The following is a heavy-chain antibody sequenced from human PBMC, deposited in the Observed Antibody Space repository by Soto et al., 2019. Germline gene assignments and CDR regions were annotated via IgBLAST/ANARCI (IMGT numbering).Heavy chain of an antibody. J-gene: IGHJ4*02. CDR1: GFAFTSSA. CDR2: IVVGSGNT. D-gene: IGHD3-10*01. V-gene: IGHV1-58*02. Sequence: ASVKVSCKASGFAFTSSAMQWVRQARGQRLEWIGWIVVGSGNTNYAQKFQERVTITRDMSTSTAYMELSSLRSEDTAVYYCAASTMVRAPVGYWGQGTLVTVSS. CDR3: AASTMVRAPVGY.